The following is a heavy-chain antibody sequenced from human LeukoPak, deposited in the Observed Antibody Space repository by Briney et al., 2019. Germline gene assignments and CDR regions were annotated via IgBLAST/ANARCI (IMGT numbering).Heavy chain of an antibody. J-gene: IGHJ4*02. D-gene: IGHD1-26*01. V-gene: IGHV4-4*02. CDR2: IYHSGST. Sequence: PSETLSLTCAVSGGSIGSSNWWSWVRQPPGKGLEWIGEIYHSGSTNYNPSLKSRVTISVDKSKDQFSLKLSSVTAADTAVYYCARVLLSGSYYKVIDYWGQGTLVTVSS. CDR1: GGSIGSSNW. CDR3: ARVLLSGSYYKVIDY.